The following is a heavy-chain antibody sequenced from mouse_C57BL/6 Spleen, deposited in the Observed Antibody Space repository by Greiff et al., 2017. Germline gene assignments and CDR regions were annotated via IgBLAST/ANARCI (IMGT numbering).Heavy chain of an antibody. CDR3: ARGIYYYGSSHLYAMDY. V-gene: IGHV1-82*01. J-gene: IGHJ4*01. Sequence: QVQLQQSGPELVKPGASVKISCKASGYAFSRSWMNWVKQRPGKGLEWIGRIYPGDGDTNYNGKFKGKATLTADKSSSTAYIQLSSLTSADSAVYFCARGIYYYGSSHLYAMDYWGQGTSVTVSS. D-gene: IGHD1-1*01. CDR2: IYPGDGDT. CDR1: GYAFSRSW.